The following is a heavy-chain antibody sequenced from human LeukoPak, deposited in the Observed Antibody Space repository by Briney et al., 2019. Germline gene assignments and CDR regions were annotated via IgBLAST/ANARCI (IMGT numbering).Heavy chain of an antibody. CDR3: AREKWGAVAGDHFDY. Sequence: ASVKVSCKASGYTFTGYYMHWVRQAPGQGLEWMGWINPNSGGTNYAQKFQGRVTMTRDTSISTAYMELSKLRSDDTAVYYCAREKWGAVAGDHFDYWGQGTLVTVSS. CDR2: INPNSGGT. CDR1: GYTFTGYY. J-gene: IGHJ4*02. V-gene: IGHV1-2*02. D-gene: IGHD6-19*01.